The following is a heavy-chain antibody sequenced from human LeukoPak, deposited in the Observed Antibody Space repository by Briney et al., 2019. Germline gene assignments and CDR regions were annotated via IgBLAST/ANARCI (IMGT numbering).Heavy chain of an antibody. CDR1: GFTFSSYA. J-gene: IGHJ4*02. Sequence: PGRSLRLSCAASGFTFSSYAMHWVRQAAGKGLEWVAVISYDGSNKYYADSVKGRFTISRDNSKNTLYLQMNSLRAEDTAVYYCARVRFGELLWALDYWGQGTLVTVSS. CDR3: ARVRFGELLWALDY. V-gene: IGHV3-30-3*01. D-gene: IGHD3-10*01. CDR2: ISYDGSNK.